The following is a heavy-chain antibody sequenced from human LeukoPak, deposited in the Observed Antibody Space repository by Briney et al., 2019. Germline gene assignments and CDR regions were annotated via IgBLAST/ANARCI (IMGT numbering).Heavy chain of an antibody. J-gene: IGHJ4*02. V-gene: IGHV3-7*01. D-gene: IGHD1-26*01. Sequence: QAGGSLRLSCAASGFTCSSYWMSWVHQVPGKELEWVANIKTDGSEKYYLDSVKGRFTISRDNAKNSLYLQMNSLRAEDTAVYYCASTSWELPDYWGQGTLVTVSS. CDR1: GFTCSSYW. CDR2: IKTDGSEK. CDR3: ASTSWELPDY.